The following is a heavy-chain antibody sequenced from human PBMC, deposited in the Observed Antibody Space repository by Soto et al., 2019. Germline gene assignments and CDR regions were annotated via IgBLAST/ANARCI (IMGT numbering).Heavy chain of an antibody. CDR3: ARGDPLGIAVAGTKNWFDP. CDR2: IIPIFGTA. J-gene: IGHJ5*02. D-gene: IGHD6-19*01. Sequence: QVQLVQSGAEVKKPGSSVKVSCKASGGTFSSYAISWVRQAPGQGLEWMGGIIPIFGTANYAQKFQGRVTITADKSTSTAYMELSSLRSEDTVVYYCARGDPLGIAVAGTKNWFDPWGQGTLVTVSS. V-gene: IGHV1-69*06. CDR1: GGTFSSYA.